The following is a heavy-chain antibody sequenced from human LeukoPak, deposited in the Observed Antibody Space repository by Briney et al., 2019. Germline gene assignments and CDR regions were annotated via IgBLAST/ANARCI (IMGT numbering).Heavy chain of an antibody. Sequence: SETLSLTCTVSGGSISSYYWSWIRQPAGKGLEWIGRIYTSGSTNYNPSLKSRVTMSVDTSKNQFSLKLSSVTAADTAVYYCARGRYDFWSGYYTYYYYYGMDVWGQGTTVTVSS. CDR2: IYTSGST. CDR3: ARGRYDFWSGYYTYYYYYGMDV. D-gene: IGHD3-3*01. CDR1: GGSISSYY. J-gene: IGHJ6*02. V-gene: IGHV4-4*07.